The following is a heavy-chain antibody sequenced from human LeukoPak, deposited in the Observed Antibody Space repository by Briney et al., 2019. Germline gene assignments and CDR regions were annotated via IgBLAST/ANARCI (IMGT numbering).Heavy chain of an antibody. J-gene: IGHJ3*02. CDR3: ARSVYYYDSSGQDAFDI. Sequence: GGSLRLSCTASGFTFSSYTMHWVRQAPGKGLEWVAVISYDGSNTYYADSVKGRFTISRENSKKTLYLQMNSLRAEDTAVYSCARSVYYYDSSGQDAFDIWGQGTMVTVSS. V-gene: IGHV3-30*04. CDR1: GFTFSSYT. CDR2: ISYDGSNT. D-gene: IGHD3-22*01.